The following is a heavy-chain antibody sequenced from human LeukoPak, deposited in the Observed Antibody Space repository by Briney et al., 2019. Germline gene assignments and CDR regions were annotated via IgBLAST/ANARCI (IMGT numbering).Heavy chain of an antibody. J-gene: IGHJ4*02. CDR3: ARSCSSTSCQIED. V-gene: IGHV3-7*01. CDR1: GFTFNRYW. D-gene: IGHD2-2*01. CDR2: IKEDGSEK. Sequence: GGSLRLSCAASGFTFNRYWMSWVRQAPGKGLEWVANIKEDGSEKEYVDSVKGRFTISRDNAKNTLYLQINSLRAEDTAVYYCARSCSSTSCQIEDWGQGTLVTVSS.